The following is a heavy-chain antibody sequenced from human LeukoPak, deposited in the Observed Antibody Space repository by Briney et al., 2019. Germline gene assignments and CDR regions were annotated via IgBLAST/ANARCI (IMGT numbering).Heavy chain of an antibody. CDR2: ISYDGSNK. V-gene: IGHV3-30*18. Sequence: PGGSLRLSCAASGFTFSNYGFHWVRQAPGKGLEWVAVISYDGSNKYYADSVKGRFTISRDNSKNTLYLQMNSLRAEDTAVYYCAKRYSSGWRDAFDIWGQGTMVTVSS. J-gene: IGHJ3*02. D-gene: IGHD6-19*01. CDR1: GFTFSNYG. CDR3: AKRYSSGWRDAFDI.